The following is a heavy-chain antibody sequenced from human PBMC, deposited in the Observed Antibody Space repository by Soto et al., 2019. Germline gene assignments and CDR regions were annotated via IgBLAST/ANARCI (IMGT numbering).Heavy chain of an antibody. Sequence: SETLSLTCAVSGYSIGSGYYWGWIRQPPGKGLEWIGSIYHSGFTSYNPSLESRVSVSVDTSKNQFSLKVSGVSAADTAVYYCATSQKGYNWNYFDHWGQGALVTVSS. D-gene: IGHD1-20*01. CDR2: IYHSGFT. CDR1: GYSIGSGYY. V-gene: IGHV4-38-2*01. CDR3: ATSQKGYNWNYFDH. J-gene: IGHJ4*02.